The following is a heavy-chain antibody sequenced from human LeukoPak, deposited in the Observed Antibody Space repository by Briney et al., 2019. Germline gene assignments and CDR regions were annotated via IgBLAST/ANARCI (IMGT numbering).Heavy chain of an antibody. CDR1: GYTFTGYY. J-gene: IGHJ6*03. CDR2: INPNSGGT. D-gene: IGHD5-12*01. Sequence: ASVKVSCKASGYTFTGYYMHWVRQAPGQGLEWMGWINPNSGGTNYAQKFQGRVTMTRDTSISTAYMEVSRLRSDDTAVYYCARAYSGYDSYYMDVWGKGTTVTISS. CDR3: ARAYSGYDSYYMDV. V-gene: IGHV1-2*02.